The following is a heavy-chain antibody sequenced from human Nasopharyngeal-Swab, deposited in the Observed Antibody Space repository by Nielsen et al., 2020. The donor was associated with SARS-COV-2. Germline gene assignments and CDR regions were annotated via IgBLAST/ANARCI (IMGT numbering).Heavy chain of an antibody. CDR3: VKGTYNNYWDY. CDR1: EFTVNDYV. V-gene: IGHV3-73*01. Sequence: GESLKISCVASEFTVNDYVIHWVRQASGKGLEWVGRIRSKTHSYTTDYAASVKGRFTISRDDSKNTAYLHMNSLESEDTALYYCVKGTYNNYWDYWGQGTLVTVSS. J-gene: IGHJ4*02. D-gene: IGHD5-24*01. CDR2: IRSKTHSYTT.